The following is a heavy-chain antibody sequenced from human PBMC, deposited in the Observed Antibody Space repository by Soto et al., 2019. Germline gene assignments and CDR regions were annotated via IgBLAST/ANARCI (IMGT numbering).Heavy chain of an antibody. CDR2: IDYSGSPL. J-gene: IGHJ1*01. D-gene: IGHD1-1*01. CDR1: GFSFSDHY. V-gene: IGHV3-11*01. Sequence: GGSLRLSCTASGFSFSDHYMSWIRQTPGKGLEWVSYIDYSGSPLHHADSVKGRFTISRHNAKNSLYLQMIDLRVEDTGLYYCAIDPPRTSKIGHWGQGTHVTVLS. CDR3: AIDPPRTSKIGH.